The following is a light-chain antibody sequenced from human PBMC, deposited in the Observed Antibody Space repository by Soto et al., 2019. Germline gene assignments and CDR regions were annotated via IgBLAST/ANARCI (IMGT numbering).Light chain of an antibody. J-gene: IGKJ1*01. Sequence: DIQMTRPPSTLSTSXGVRIANSAXXSQNINAWLAWYQQRPGQAPKLLIYDASTVQSRVPSRFSGSGSGTEFTLTISSLQPDDSATYYCQHYSLYSPWTFGQGTKVDI. V-gene: IGKV1-5*01. CDR1: QNINAW. CDR2: DAS. CDR3: QHYSLYSPWT.